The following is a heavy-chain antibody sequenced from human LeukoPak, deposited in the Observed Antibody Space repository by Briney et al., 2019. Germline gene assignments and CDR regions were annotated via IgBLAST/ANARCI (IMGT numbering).Heavy chain of an antibody. J-gene: IGHJ5*02. CDR2: VYSDGVT. CDR3: VRISSGSSWYWFDP. CDR1: GDSISNNY. V-gene: IGHV4-4*07. Sequence: PSETLSLTCTVSGDSISNNYWSWIRQPAGQGLEWIGRVYSDGVTRYNPSLKSRVTISVDMSNNRFSLTLNSATAADTAVYYCVRISSGSSWYWFDPWGQGTLVTVSS. D-gene: IGHD6-13*01.